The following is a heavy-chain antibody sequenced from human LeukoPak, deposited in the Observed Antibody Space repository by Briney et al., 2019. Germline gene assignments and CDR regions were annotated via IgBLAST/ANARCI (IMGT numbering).Heavy chain of an antibody. D-gene: IGHD3-10*01. CDR1: GGTFSSYA. J-gene: IGHJ6*02. Sequence: ASVNVSCKASGGTFSSYAISWVRQAPGQGLEWMGGIIPIFGTANYAQKFQGRVTVTADESMSTAYMELSSLRSEDTAVYYCARGMVRNYYYGMDVWGQGTTVTVSS. CDR2: IIPIFGTA. V-gene: IGHV1-69*13. CDR3: ARGMVRNYYYGMDV.